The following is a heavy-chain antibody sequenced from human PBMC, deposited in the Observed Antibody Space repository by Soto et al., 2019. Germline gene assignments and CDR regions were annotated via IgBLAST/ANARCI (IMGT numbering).Heavy chain of an antibody. V-gene: IGHV6-1*01. CDR3: ARGFAEIPPGALAY. Sequence: PSQTLSLTCAISGDSVSAKRVAWNWIRQSPSRGLEWLGRTYYRSRWFNDYLFFVKSRISIDPDTSKNQFSLQLNSVTPEDTAVYYCARGFAEIPPGALAYWGQGILVTVSS. J-gene: IGHJ4*02. CDR2: TYYRSRWFN. D-gene: IGHD2-2*02. CDR1: GDSVSAKRVA.